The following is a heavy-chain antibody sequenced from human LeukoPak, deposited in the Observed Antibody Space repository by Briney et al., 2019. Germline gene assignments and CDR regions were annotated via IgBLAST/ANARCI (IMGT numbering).Heavy chain of an antibody. J-gene: IGHJ6*04. CDR2: IIPIFGTA. D-gene: IGHD3-10*01. V-gene: IGHV1-69*01. CDR1: GGTFNSYA. CDR3: ASSAPVAIPSFYYYGMDV. Sequence: SVKVSCKASGGTFNSYAISWVRQAPGQGLEWMGGIIPIFGTANYAQKFQGRVTITADESTSTAYMELSSLRSEDTAVYYCASSAPVAIPSFYYYGMDVWGKGTTVTVSS.